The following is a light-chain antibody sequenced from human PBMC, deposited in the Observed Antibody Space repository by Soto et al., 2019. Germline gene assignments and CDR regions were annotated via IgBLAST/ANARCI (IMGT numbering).Light chain of an antibody. CDR1: SSDVGGYNY. Sequence: QAVVTQPRSVSGSPGQSVTISCTGTSSDVGGYNYVSWYQQHPGKAPKLMIYNVAERPSGVPDRFSGSKSGNTASLTISGLQAEDEADYYCCSYAGSFAWVFGGGTKVTVL. J-gene: IGLJ3*02. CDR3: CSYAGSFAWV. V-gene: IGLV2-11*01. CDR2: NVA.